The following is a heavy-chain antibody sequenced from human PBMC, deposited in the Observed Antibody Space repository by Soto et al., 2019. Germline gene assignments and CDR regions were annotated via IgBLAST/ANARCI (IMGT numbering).Heavy chain of an antibody. D-gene: IGHD6-19*01. J-gene: IGHJ4*02. Sequence: QVQLVESGGGVVQPGRSLRLSCAASGFTFSSYGMHWVRQAPGKGLEWVAVIWYDGSNKYYADSVKGRFTISRDNSKNTLYLQMNSLRAEDTAVYYCARVPKGRQWLAAFDYWGQGTLVTVSS. V-gene: IGHV3-33*01. CDR3: ARVPKGRQWLAAFDY. CDR1: GFTFSSYG. CDR2: IWYDGSNK.